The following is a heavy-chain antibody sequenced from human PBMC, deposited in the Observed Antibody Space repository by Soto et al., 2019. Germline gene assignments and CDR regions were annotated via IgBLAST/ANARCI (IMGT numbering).Heavy chain of an antibody. J-gene: IGHJ6*02. CDR2: IDPSAGST. V-gene: IGHV1-46*01. D-gene: IGHD1-26*01. Sequence: GASVKVSCKASGYTFTNYYIHWVRQAPGQGLERMGVIDPSAGSTTFAQKFRGRVTITRDTSTSTVYMELSSLRSEDTAVYYCARPQGERETYYLYGMDVWGQGTTVTVSS. CDR3: ARPQGERETYYLYGMDV. CDR1: GYTFTNYY.